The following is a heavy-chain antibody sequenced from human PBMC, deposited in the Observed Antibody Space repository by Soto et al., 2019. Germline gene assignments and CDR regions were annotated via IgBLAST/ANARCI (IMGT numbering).Heavy chain of an antibody. CDR1: GFSVSTKY. Sequence: GGSLRLSCAASGFSVSTKYMSWVRQDPGKGLEWVSSISSSSTYIFYADSVKGRFTISRDNAKNSLYLQMNSLRAEDTAVYYCARGLYCTSTTCYGFDAWGQGTMVTVSS. CDR2: ISSSSTYI. CDR3: ARGLYCTSTTCYGFDA. J-gene: IGHJ3*01. V-gene: IGHV3-21*01. D-gene: IGHD2-2*01.